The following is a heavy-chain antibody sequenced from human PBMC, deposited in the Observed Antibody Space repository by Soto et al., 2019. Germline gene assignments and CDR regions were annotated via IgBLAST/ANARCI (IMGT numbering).Heavy chain of an antibody. CDR2: ISGSGGST. J-gene: IGHJ4*02. V-gene: IGHV3-23*01. CDR3: AKDHDILTGYHWAFDY. D-gene: IGHD3-9*01. CDR1: GFTFSSYA. Sequence: GGSLRLSCAASGFTFSSYAMSWVRQAPGKGLEWVSAISGSGGSTYYADSVKGRFTISRDNSKDTLYLQMNSLRAEDTAVYYCAKDHDILTGYHWAFDYRGQGTLVTVSS.